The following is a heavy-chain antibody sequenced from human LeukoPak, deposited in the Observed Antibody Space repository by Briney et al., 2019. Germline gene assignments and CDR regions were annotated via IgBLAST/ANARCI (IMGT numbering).Heavy chain of an antibody. V-gene: IGHV3-74*01. Sequence: GGSLRLSCAASGFTFSSYSMNWVRQAPGKGLVWVSRINSDGSSTSYADSVKGRFTISRDNAKNTLYLQMNSLRAEDTAVYYCARGDSSGYFGVVDYWGQGTLVTVSS. CDR2: INSDGSST. CDR1: GFTFSSYS. D-gene: IGHD3-22*01. J-gene: IGHJ4*02. CDR3: ARGDSSGYFGVVDY.